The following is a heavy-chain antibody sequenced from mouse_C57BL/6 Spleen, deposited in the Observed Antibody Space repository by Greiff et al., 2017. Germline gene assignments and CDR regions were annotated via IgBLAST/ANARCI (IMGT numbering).Heavy chain of an antibody. CDR1: GYTFTSYD. CDR2: IYPRDGST. J-gene: IGHJ2*01. CDR3: AKTLTGTRRYYFDY. V-gene: IGHV1-85*01. D-gene: IGHD4-1*01. Sequence: VKLMESGPELVKPGASVKLSCKASGYTFTSYDINWVKQRPGQGLEWIGWIYPRDGSTKYNEKFKGKATLTVDTSSSTAYMELHSLTSEDSAVYFCAKTLTGTRRYYFDYWGQGTTLTVSS.